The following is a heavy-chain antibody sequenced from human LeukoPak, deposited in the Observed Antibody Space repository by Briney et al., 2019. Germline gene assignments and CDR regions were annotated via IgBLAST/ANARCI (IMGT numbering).Heavy chain of an antibody. D-gene: IGHD3-3*01. Sequence: PGGSLRLSCAASGFTFSSYWVHWVRQAPGKGLVWVSRINNDGTTTNYADSVQGRFSISRDDAKNTVYLQMNSLRAEDTAVYYCARDPYESFTGLRDYWGQGTLVTVSS. V-gene: IGHV3-74*01. J-gene: IGHJ4*02. CDR2: INNDGTTT. CDR3: ARDPYESFTGLRDY. CDR1: GFTFSSYW.